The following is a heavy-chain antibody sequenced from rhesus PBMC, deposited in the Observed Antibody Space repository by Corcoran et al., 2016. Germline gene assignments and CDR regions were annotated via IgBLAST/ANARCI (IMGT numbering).Heavy chain of an antibody. D-gene: IGHD2-39*02. CDR2: VYSITART. J-gene: IGHJ6*01. V-gene: IGHV4-143*01. Sequence: QVQLQESGPGLVKPSETLSLTCTVSGGSISGYSNWHWIRQSPGKGLEWIGAVYSITARTNYNPSLKSRVTISKDTSKNQFSLRLTSVTAADTAVYYCARQGYTDHLGGLDSWGQGVVVTVSS. CDR1: GGSISGYSN. CDR3: ARQGYTDHLGGLDS.